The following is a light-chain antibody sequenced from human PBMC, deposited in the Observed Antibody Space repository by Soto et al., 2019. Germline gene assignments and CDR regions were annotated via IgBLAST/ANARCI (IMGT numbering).Light chain of an antibody. CDR3: ATWDDSLNGLV. CDR1: SSNIGSNT. J-gene: IGLJ3*02. CDR2: RHD. Sequence: QAVVTQPPSASGTPGQRVTISCSGSSSNIGSNTVNWYQQLPRTAPKLLIYRHDQRPSGVPARFSGSKSGTSASLAISGLQSEDEADYYCATWDDSLNGLVFGGGTKLTVL. V-gene: IGLV1-44*01.